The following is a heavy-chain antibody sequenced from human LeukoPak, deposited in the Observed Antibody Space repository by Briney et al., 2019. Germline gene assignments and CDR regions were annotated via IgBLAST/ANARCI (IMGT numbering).Heavy chain of an antibody. V-gene: IGHV4-34*01. J-gene: IGHJ3*02. CDR1: GGSFSGYY. CDR3: AREDGYNFNARAFDI. Sequence: PSETLSLTCAVYGGSFSGYYWSWIRQPPGKGLEWIGEINHSGSTNYNPSLKSRVTISVNTSKNQFSLKLSSVTAADTAVYYCAREDGYNFNARAFDIWGQGTMVTVSS. D-gene: IGHD5-24*01. CDR2: INHSGST.